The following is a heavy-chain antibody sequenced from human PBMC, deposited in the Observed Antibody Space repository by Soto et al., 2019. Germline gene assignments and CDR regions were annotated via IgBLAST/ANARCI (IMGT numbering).Heavy chain of an antibody. V-gene: IGHV3-30-3*01. CDR1: GFTFSSYA. CDR3: ARGAPAYYDILTGYYNNWFDP. D-gene: IGHD3-9*01. J-gene: IGHJ5*02. Sequence: QVQLVKSGGGVVQPGRSLRLSCAASGFTFSSYAMHWVRQAPGKGLEWVAVISYDGSNKYYADSVKGRFTISRDNSKNTLYLQMNSLRAEDTAVYYCARGAPAYYDILTGYYNNWFDPWGQGTLVTVSS. CDR2: ISYDGSNK.